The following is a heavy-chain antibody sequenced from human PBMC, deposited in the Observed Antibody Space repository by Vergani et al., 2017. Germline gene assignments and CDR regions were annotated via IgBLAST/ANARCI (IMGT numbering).Heavy chain of an antibody. CDR2: ISSSSSYI. D-gene: IGHD3-9*01. CDR1: GFTFSSYS. Sequence: EVQLVESGGGLVKPGGSLRLSCAASGFTFSSYSMNWVRQAPGKGLEWVSSISSSSSYIYYADSVKGRFTISRDNAKNSLYLQMNSLRAEDTAVYYCAGDPPYDILTGYLWGQGTLVTVSS. J-gene: IGHJ5*02. CDR3: AGDPPYDILTGYL. V-gene: IGHV3-21*01.